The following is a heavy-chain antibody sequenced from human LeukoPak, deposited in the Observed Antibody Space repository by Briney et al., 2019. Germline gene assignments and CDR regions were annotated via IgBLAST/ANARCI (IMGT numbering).Heavy chain of an antibody. D-gene: IGHD3-10*01. CDR2: FDPEDGET. Sequence: ASVKVSCKVSGYTLTELSMHWVRQAPGKGLEWMGGFDPEDGETIYAQKFQGRVTMTEDTSTDTAYMELSSLRSEDTAVYYCATKYYYGSGSYYKGVYFDYWGQGTLVTVSS. J-gene: IGHJ4*02. CDR3: ATKYYYGSGSYYKGVYFDY. CDR1: GYTLTELS. V-gene: IGHV1-24*01.